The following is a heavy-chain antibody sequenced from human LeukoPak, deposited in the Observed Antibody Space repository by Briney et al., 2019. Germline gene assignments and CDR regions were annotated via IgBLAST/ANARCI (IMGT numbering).Heavy chain of an antibody. CDR1: GFTFSSYS. Sequence: KAGGSLRLSCAASGFTFSSYSMNWIRQAPGKGLEWVSSICSTSRCIFYADSVKGRFTISRDNAKSSLYLQMNDLRAEDTAVYYCAKQLGYCSDGSCYFPYWGQGTLVTVSS. V-gene: IGHV3-21*01. D-gene: IGHD2-15*01. J-gene: IGHJ4*02. CDR3: AKQLGYCSDGSCYFPY. CDR2: ICSTSRCI.